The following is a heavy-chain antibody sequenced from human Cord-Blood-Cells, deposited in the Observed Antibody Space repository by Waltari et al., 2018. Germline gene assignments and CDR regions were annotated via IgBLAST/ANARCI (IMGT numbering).Heavy chain of an antibody. D-gene: IGHD6-13*01. CDR1: EYTCTSYY. Sequence: VQLVQSGAEVKKPGASVNVSCKPSEYTCTSYYSNWVRQATGQGLEWMGWMNPNSGNTGYAQKFQGRVTMTRNTSISTAYMELSSLRSEDTAVYYCARGRSSSWSNWFDPWGQGTLVTVSS. V-gene: IGHV1-8*01. J-gene: IGHJ5*02. CDR3: ARGRSSSWSNWFDP. CDR2: MNPNSGNT.